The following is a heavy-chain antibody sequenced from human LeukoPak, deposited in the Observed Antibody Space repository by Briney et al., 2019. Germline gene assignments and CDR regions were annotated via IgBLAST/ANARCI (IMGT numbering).Heavy chain of an antibody. CDR1: GGSISNYY. V-gene: IGHV4-4*07. CDR3: ARQTGSGRFILP. D-gene: IGHD3/OR15-3a*01. J-gene: IGHJ4*02. CDR2: LYSSGST. Sequence: SETLSLTCTVSGGSISNYYWSWIRKPAGKGLEWIGRLYSSGSTNYNPSLKSRVTMSVDTSKNQFSLRLTSVTAADTAVYYCARQTGSGRFILPGGQGTLVTVSS.